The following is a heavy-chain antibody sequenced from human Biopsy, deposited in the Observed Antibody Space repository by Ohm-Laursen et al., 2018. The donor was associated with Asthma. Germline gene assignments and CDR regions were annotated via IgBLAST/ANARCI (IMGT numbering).Heavy chain of an antibody. CDR2: IMTVLGTT. Sequence: SVKVSCKAPGGTFSNFAISWVRQDPGQGSEWLGGIMTVLGTTTYAQKFQGRVTITADESTSTAYMEVTSLRSEDTAIYYCARCQVGYSSGWSLLLKKIYYSGMDVWGQGTAVTVSS. D-gene: IGHD6-19*01. CDR3: ARCQVGYSSGWSLLLKKIYYSGMDV. V-gene: IGHV1-69*13. J-gene: IGHJ6*02. CDR1: GGTFSNFA.